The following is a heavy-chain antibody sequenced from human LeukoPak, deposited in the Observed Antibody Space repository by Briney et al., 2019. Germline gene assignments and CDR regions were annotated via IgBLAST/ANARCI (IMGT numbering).Heavy chain of an antibody. J-gene: IGHJ4*02. D-gene: IGHD1-26*01. CDR3: AKEWDFRTLDY. Sequence: GRSLRLSCAASGFTFISYAMHWVRQAPGKGLEWVAVISYDGSNKYYADSVKGRFTISRDNSKNALYLQMNSLRAEDTAVYYCAKEWDFRTLDYWGQGTLVTVSS. CDR1: GFTFISYA. CDR2: ISYDGSNK. V-gene: IGHV3-30-3*01.